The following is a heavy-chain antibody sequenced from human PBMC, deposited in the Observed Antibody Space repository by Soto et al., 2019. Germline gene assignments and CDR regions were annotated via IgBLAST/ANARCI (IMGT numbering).Heavy chain of an antibody. Sequence: QVQLVQSGAEVKKPGSSVKVSCKATGGTFSSYAISWVRQAREQGLEWMGGIIPIFGTAEYAQKFQGRVTITADESTSKAYMKPSSLRSEDTAVYYCASHYDSSGYYYRGLDYWGQGTLVTFSS. CDR1: GGTFSSYA. J-gene: IGHJ4*02. CDR2: IIPIFGTA. D-gene: IGHD3-22*01. CDR3: ASHYDSSGYYYRGLDY. V-gene: IGHV1-69*12.